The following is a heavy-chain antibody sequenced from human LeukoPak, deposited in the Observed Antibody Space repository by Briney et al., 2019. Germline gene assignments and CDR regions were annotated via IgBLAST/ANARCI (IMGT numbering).Heavy chain of an antibody. Sequence: GGSLRLSCAASGFTFSSYGMHWVRQAPGKGLEWVAVIWYDGSNKYYADSVKGRFTISRDSSKNTLYLQMNSLRAEDTAVYYCAKGGLVATIRESQYYYMDVWGKGTTVTVSS. CDR2: IWYDGSNK. J-gene: IGHJ6*03. CDR3: AKGGLVATIRESQYYYMDV. CDR1: GFTFSSYG. V-gene: IGHV3-33*06. D-gene: IGHD5-12*01.